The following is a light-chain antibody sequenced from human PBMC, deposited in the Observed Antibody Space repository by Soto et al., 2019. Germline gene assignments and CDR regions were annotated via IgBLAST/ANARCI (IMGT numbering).Light chain of an antibody. Sequence: QSVLTQPASVSGSPGQSITISCTGTSSDVGSYKYVSWYQQHPGKAPKLMIYDVSNRPSGVSNRFSGSKSGNTASLTISGLQAEDEADYYCSSYISSSTLYVFGTGTKLTVL. J-gene: IGLJ1*01. CDR3: SSYISSSTLYV. CDR2: DVS. V-gene: IGLV2-14*03. CDR1: SSDVGSYKY.